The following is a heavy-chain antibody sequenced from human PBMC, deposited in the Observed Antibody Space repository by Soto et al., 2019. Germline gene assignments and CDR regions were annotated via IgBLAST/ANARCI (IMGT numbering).Heavy chain of an antibody. CDR1: GYTFTSYY. J-gene: IGHJ6*02. Sequence: ASVKVSCKASGYTFTSYYMHWVRQAPGQGLEWMGIINPGGGSTSYAQKFQGRVTMTRDTSTSTVYMELSSLRSEDTAVYYCARVGCSSTSCKPMDVWGQGTTVTVSS. D-gene: IGHD2-2*01. CDR3: ARVGCSSTSCKPMDV. V-gene: IGHV1-46*01. CDR2: INPGGGST.